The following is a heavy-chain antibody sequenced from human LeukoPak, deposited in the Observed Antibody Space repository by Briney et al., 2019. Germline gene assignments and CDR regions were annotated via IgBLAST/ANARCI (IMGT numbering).Heavy chain of an antibody. D-gene: IGHD3-22*01. CDR2: IYYSGST. V-gene: IGHV4-59*08. CDR1: GGSISSYY. J-gene: IGHJ4*02. CDR3: ARHAHSKTYYDSSHYFDY. Sequence: SGTLSLTCTVSGGSISSYYWSWIRQPPGKGLEWIGYIYYSGSTNYNPSLKSRVTISVDTSKNQFSLKLSSVTAADTAVYYCARHAHSKTYYDSSHYFDYWGQGTLVTVSS.